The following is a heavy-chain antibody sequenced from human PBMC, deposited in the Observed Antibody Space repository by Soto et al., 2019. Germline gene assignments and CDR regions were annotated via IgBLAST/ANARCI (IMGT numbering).Heavy chain of an antibody. Sequence: GGSLRLSCAASGFTFSSYGMHWVRQAPGKGLEWVAVISYDGSNKYYADSVKGRFTISRDNSKNTLYLQMNSLRAEDTAVYYCARVLRYFDPYYYYGMDVWGQGTTVTVSS. CDR2: ISYDGSNK. J-gene: IGHJ6*02. CDR3: ARVLRYFDPYYYYGMDV. V-gene: IGHV3-30-3*01. CDR1: GFTFSSYG. D-gene: IGHD3-9*01.